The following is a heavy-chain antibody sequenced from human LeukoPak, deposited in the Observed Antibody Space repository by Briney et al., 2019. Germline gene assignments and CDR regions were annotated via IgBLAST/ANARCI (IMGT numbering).Heavy chain of an antibody. Sequence: SETLSLTCTVSGGSISSSSYYWGWIRQPPGKGLEWIGSIYYSGSTYYNPSLKSRVTISVDTSKNQFSLKLSSVTAADTAVYYCATLGFSSGYYYYFDHWGQGTLVTVSS. J-gene: IGHJ1*01. CDR1: GGSISSSSYY. V-gene: IGHV4-39*07. CDR3: ATLGFSSGYYYYFDH. CDR2: IYYSGST. D-gene: IGHD3-22*01.